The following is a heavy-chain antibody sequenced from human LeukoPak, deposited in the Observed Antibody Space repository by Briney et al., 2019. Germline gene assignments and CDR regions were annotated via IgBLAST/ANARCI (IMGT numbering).Heavy chain of an antibody. Sequence: ASVKVSCKASGYTFTGYYMHWVQQAPGQGLEWMGWINPNSGGTNYAQKFQGRVTMTRDTSISTAYMELSRLRSDDTAVYYCARDSPRYDSSGYYYHNWGQGTLVTVSS. V-gene: IGHV1-2*02. CDR2: INPNSGGT. J-gene: IGHJ4*02. CDR3: ARDSPRYDSSGYYYHN. D-gene: IGHD3-22*01. CDR1: GYTFTGYY.